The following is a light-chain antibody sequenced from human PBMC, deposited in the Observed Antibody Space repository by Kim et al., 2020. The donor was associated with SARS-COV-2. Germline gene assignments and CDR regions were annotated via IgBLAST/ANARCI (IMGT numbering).Light chain of an antibody. V-gene: IGKV3-20*01. Sequence: PPGETATGSCRTSQTLSSNYLAWYQQKPGQAPRLLIYGASSRATGIPDRFSGSGSETDFTLTISRLDPEDFAMYYCQQYGTSPLTFGGGTKVDIK. CDR3: QQYGTSPLT. CDR2: GAS. J-gene: IGKJ4*01. CDR1: QTLSSNY.